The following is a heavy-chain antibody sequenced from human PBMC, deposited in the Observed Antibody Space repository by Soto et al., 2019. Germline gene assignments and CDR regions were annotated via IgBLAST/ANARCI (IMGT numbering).Heavy chain of an antibody. CDR3: ARDQIRGSYFDY. Sequence: SETLSLTCTVSGGSISRGDYYWSWIRQPPGKGLEWIGYIYYSGSTYYNPSLKSRVTISVDTSKNQFSLKLSSVTAADTAVYYCARDQIRGSYFDYWGQGTLVTVSS. CDR1: GGSISRGDYY. CDR2: IYYSGST. D-gene: IGHD1-26*01. J-gene: IGHJ4*02. V-gene: IGHV4-30-4*01.